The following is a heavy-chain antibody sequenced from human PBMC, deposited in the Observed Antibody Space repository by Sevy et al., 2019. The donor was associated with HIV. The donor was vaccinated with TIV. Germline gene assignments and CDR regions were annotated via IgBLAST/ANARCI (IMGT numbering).Heavy chain of an antibody. Sequence: SETLSLTCAVYGGSFSGYYWSWIRQPPGKGLEWIGEINHSGSTNYNPSLKSRVTISVDTSKNQFSLKLSSVTAADTAVYYCARGKVVVAATGDYYCYGMDVWGQGTTVTVSS. V-gene: IGHV4-34*01. CDR1: GGSFSGYY. J-gene: IGHJ6*01. CDR2: INHSGST. CDR3: ARGKVVVAATGDYYCYGMDV. D-gene: IGHD2-15*01.